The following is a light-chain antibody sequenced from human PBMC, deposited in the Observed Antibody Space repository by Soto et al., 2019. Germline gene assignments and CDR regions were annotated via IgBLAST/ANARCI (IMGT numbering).Light chain of an antibody. CDR1: QSVSSSY. CDR3: QQYGSSPPT. Sequence: EIVLTQSPGTLSLSPGERATLSCRASQSVSSSYLACYQQKPGQAPRLLIYGASSRATGIPDRFSGSGSGTDFTLTISRLEPEDLAVYYCQQYGSSPPTFGPGNKVDIK. CDR2: GAS. V-gene: IGKV3-20*01. J-gene: IGKJ3*01.